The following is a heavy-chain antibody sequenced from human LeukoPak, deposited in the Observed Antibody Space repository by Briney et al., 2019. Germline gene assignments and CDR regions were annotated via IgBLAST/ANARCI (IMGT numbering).Heavy chain of an antibody. V-gene: IGHV4-39*01. CDR3: ARQKITTSDY. Sequence: PSETLSLTCSVSGGSISSGSYYWGWIRQSPGKGLEWIGSIYYSGSTYYNPPLKSRLTMSVDTSKNQFSLKLSSVTAADTAVYYCARQKITTSDYWGQGNMVTVSS. D-gene: IGHD3-22*01. J-gene: IGHJ4*02. CDR1: GGSISSGSYY. CDR2: IYYSGST.